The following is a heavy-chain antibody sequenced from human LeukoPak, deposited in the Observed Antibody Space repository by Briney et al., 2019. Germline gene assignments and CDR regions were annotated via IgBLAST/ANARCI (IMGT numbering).Heavy chain of an antibody. J-gene: IGHJ4*02. CDR3: AVSAARGYYFDY. CDR2: IYTSGST. V-gene: IGHV4-4*09. Sequence: SETLSLTCTVSGGSISSYYWSWIRQPPGKGLEWIGYIYTSGSTNYNPSLKSRVTISVDTSKNQFSLKLSSVTAADTAVYYCAVSAARGYYFDYWGQETLVTVSS. CDR1: GGSISSYY. D-gene: IGHD2-2*01.